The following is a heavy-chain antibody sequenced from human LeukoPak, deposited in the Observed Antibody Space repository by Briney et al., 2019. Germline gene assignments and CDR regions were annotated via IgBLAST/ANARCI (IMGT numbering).Heavy chain of an antibody. CDR1: GYTFTNYW. CDR2: IYPGDSDT. J-gene: IGHJ3*02. V-gene: IGHV5-51*01. D-gene: IGHD1-7*01. Sequence: GGSLRLSCEASGYTFTNYWIGWVRQMPGKGLEWMAIIYPGDSDTRYSPSFRGQVTISADRSISTAYLRWSSLKASDTAMYYCARHPRSKGELRLFERTRYEGFDIWGQGTKVTVFS. CDR3: ARHPRSKGELRLFERTRYEGFDI.